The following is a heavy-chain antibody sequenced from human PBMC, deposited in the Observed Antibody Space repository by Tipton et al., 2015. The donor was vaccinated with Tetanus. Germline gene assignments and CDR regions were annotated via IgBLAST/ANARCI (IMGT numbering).Heavy chain of an antibody. D-gene: IGHD2-8*01. Sequence: LTCTVSGDSMTKYYWSWIRQPPGKGLEWISYVFHSGSTNYNPSLKSRVTISMDTSKNQISLKLTSVTAADTAVYFCARRSYCTSSRCFDAFDLWGPGTRVTVSS. J-gene: IGHJ3*01. CDR2: VFHSGST. V-gene: IGHV4-59*01. CDR3: ARRSYCTSSRCFDAFDL. CDR1: GDSMTKYY.